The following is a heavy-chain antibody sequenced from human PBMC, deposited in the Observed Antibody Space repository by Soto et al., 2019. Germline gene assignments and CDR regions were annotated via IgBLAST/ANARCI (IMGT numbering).Heavy chain of an antibody. J-gene: IGHJ4*02. V-gene: IGHV4-30-2*01. CDR2: IYHSGST. Sequence: PSETLSLTCAVSGGSISSGGYSWSWIRQPPGKGLEWIGYIYHSGSTYYNPSLKSRVTISVDRSKNQFSLKLSSVTAADTAVYYCARGGGYYDSSGYKGFDYWGQGTLVTVS. CDR1: GGSISSGGYS. D-gene: IGHD3-22*01. CDR3: ARGGGYYDSSGYKGFDY.